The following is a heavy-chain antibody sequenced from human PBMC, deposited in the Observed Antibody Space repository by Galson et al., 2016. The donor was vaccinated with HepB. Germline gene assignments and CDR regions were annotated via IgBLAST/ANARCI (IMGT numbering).Heavy chain of an antibody. Sequence: SVKVSCKASGYTFTNYPMHWVRQAPGQRPEWMGWINAGIGNTEYSTKFQGRVTVTRDTSASTAYMQLSSLTSEDTAIYYCARGSRVGATTGGAVDSWGQGILVTVSS. D-gene: IGHD1-26*01. CDR2: INAGIGNT. CDR3: ARGSRVGATTGGAVDS. CDR1: GYTFTNYP. J-gene: IGHJ4*02. V-gene: IGHV1-3*01.